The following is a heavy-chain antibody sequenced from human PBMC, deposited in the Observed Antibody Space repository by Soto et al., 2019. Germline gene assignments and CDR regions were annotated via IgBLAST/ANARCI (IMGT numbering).Heavy chain of an antibody. Sequence: ASVKVSCKASGYTFTSYGISWVRQAPGQGLEWMGWISAYNGNTNYAQKLQGRVTMTTDTSTSTAYMELRSLRSDDAAVYYCAREGEQWLVEYFDYWGQGTLVTVSS. V-gene: IGHV1-18*01. CDR2: ISAYNGNT. J-gene: IGHJ4*02. CDR1: GYTFTSYG. D-gene: IGHD6-19*01. CDR3: AREGEQWLVEYFDY.